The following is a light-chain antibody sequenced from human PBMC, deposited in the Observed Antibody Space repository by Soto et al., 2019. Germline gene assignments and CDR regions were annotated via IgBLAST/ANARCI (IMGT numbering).Light chain of an antibody. Sequence: EIVLTQSPGTLSLFAGERATLSCRATHSITSNYLAWYQQKPGQAPRLLIDIASRRATGIPDRISGSGSGTDFTLTISRLEPEDSAVYYCQQYGTSPWTFGQGTKVEIK. V-gene: IGKV3-20*01. CDR3: QQYGTSPWT. CDR1: HSITSNY. CDR2: IAS. J-gene: IGKJ1*01.